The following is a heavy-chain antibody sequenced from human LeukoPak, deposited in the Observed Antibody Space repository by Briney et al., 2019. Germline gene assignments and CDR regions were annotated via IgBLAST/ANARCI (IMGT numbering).Heavy chain of an antibody. CDR2: INPNSGGT. CDR1: GYTFTGYY. Sequence: ASVKVSCKASGYTFTGYYMHWVRPAPGQGLEWMGWINPNSGGTNYAQKFQGRVTMTRDTSISTAYMELSRLRSDDTAVYYCARDSASWYWDFDYWGQGTLVTVSS. CDR3: ARDSASWYWDFDY. V-gene: IGHV1-2*02. J-gene: IGHJ4*02. D-gene: IGHD6-13*01.